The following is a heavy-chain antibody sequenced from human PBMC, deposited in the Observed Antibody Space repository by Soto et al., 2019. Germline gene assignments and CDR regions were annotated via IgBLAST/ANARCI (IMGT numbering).Heavy chain of an antibody. CDR1: GFSFSSYS. Sequence: TGGSVRLSCAASGFSFSSYSMNWVRQAPGKGLGWVSSISSSSSYIYYADSVKGRFTISRDNAKNSLYLQMNSLRAEDTDVYYGARDSRWPHDYWGQGTLVTVSS. V-gene: IGHV3-21*01. D-gene: IGHD6-19*01. CDR3: ARDSRWPHDY. CDR2: ISSSSSYI. J-gene: IGHJ4*02.